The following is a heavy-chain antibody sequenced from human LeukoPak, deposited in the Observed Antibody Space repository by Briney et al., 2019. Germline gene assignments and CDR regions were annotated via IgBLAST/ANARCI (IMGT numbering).Heavy chain of an antibody. J-gene: IGHJ3*02. CDR3: ARAYSSSWCDAFDI. V-gene: IGHV4-59*08. CDR2: IYYSGST. D-gene: IGHD6-13*01. Sequence: SETLSLTCTVSGGSISSYYWSWIRQPPGKGLEWIGYIYYSGSTNYNPSLTSRVTISLDKSKNQLSLKLSSVTAADTAVYYCARAYSSSWCDAFDIWGQGTMVTVSS. CDR1: GGSISSYY.